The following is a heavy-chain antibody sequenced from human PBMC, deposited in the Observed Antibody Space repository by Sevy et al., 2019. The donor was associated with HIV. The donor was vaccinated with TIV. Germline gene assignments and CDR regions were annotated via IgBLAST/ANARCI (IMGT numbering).Heavy chain of an antibody. D-gene: IGHD6-19*01. CDR1: QFTFSDYY. Sequence: GGSLRLSCAASQFTFSDYYMSWIRQAPGKGLEWLSYISSSGSTIYYADSVKGRFTISRDNAKNSLYLQMNSLRAEDTAVYYCAREMEGVPGRAFDIWGQGTMVTVSS. CDR2: ISSSGSTI. CDR3: AREMEGVPGRAFDI. V-gene: IGHV3-11*01. J-gene: IGHJ3*02.